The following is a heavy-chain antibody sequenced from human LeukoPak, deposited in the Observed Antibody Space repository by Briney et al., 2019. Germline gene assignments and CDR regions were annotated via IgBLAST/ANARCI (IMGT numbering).Heavy chain of an antibody. Sequence: PGGSLRLSCAASGFTFSSYAMSWVRQAPGKGLEWVSAISGSGGSTYYADSVKGRFAISRDNSKNTLYLQMNSLRAEDTAVYYCGCGYDIFGWFDPWGQGTLVTVSS. CDR3: GCGYDIFGWFDP. CDR2: ISGSGGST. J-gene: IGHJ5*02. V-gene: IGHV3-23*01. D-gene: IGHD3-9*01. CDR1: GFTFSSYA.